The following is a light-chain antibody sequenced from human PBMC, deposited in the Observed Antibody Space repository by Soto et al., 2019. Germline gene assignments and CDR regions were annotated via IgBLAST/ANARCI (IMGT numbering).Light chain of an antibody. CDR2: AAS. V-gene: IGKV1-16*01. CDR1: QDIGNF. J-gene: IGKJ4*01. CDR3: QQYSTYPLT. Sequence: ILMTQSPSSLSAFVGDRVTITCRASQDIGNFLAWYQQKPGKVPKLLIYAASKLEPGVPSRLSGGGSAKLFTLTIKRLQSDDFATYYCQQYSTYPLTFGGGTKVDIK.